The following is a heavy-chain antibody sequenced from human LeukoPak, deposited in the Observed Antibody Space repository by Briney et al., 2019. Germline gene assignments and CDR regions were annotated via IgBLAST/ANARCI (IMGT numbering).Heavy chain of an antibody. D-gene: IGHD3-22*01. CDR2: IIPIFGTA. Sequence: GASVKVSCKASGGTFSSYAISWVRQAPGQGLEWMRGIIPIFGTANYAQKFQGRVTITADESTSTAYMELSSLRSEDTAVYYCARSVYDSSGYYPFDYWGQGTPVTVSS. CDR1: GGTFSSYA. J-gene: IGHJ4*02. V-gene: IGHV1-69*13. CDR3: ARSVYDSSGYYPFDY.